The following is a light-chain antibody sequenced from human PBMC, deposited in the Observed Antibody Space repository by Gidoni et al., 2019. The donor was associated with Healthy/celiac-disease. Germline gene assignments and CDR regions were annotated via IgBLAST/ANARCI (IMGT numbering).Light chain of an antibody. CDR3: CSYAGSSTSVV. V-gene: IGLV2-23*01. CDR1: SSDVGSYNL. Sequence: QSPLTHPASVPGSPGQSITISCTVTSSDVGSYNLVSWYQQHPGKAPKLMIYEGSKRPSGVSNRFSGSKSGNTASLTISGLQAEDEADYYCCSYAGSSTSVVFGGGTKLTVL. CDR2: EGS. J-gene: IGLJ2*01.